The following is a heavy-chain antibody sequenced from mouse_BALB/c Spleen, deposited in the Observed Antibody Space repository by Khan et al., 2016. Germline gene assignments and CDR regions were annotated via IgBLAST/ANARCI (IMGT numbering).Heavy chain of an antibody. V-gene: IGHV1-9*01. J-gene: IGHJ2*01. CDR2: ILPGSGSI. CDR1: GYTFSTYW. Sequence: QVQLQQSGAELMKPGASVKISCKATGYTFSTYWIEWVKQRPGHGLEWIGEILPGSGSINYNEKFKGKATFTADTSSNTAYMQLSSLTSEDSAGEYCSRGLGRGYFDYWGQGTTLTVSS. CDR3: SRGLGRGYFDY.